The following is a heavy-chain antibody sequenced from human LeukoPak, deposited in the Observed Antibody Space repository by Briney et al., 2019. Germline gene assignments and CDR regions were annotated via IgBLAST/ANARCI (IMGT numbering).Heavy chain of an antibody. D-gene: IGHD4-17*01. CDR1: GYTFTGYY. J-gene: IGHJ4*02. CDR3: ARGDYGDYNLFDY. Sequence: RASVKVSCKASGYTFTGYYMHWVRQAPGQGLEWMGRINPNSGGTNYAQKFQGRVTMTRDTSISPAYMELSRLRSDDTAVYYCARGDYGDYNLFDYWGQGTLVTVSS. CDR2: INPNSGGT. V-gene: IGHV1-2*06.